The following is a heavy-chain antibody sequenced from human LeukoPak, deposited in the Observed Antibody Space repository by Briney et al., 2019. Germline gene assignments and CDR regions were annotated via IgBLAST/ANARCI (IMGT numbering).Heavy chain of an antibody. CDR1: GFTFNSYW. D-gene: IGHD3-10*01. J-gene: IGHJ3*02. CDR3: ARGRSITLLRGVAMSDGFDI. Sequence: PGGSLRLSCAASGFTFNSYWMNWVRQAPGKGLEWVSFIDTSASYIYYGDSVKGRFTISRDNAKNSLYLQMNGLRAEDTAVYYCARGRSITLLRGVAMSDGFDIWGQGAMVTVSS. CDR2: IDTSASYI. V-gene: IGHV3-21*01.